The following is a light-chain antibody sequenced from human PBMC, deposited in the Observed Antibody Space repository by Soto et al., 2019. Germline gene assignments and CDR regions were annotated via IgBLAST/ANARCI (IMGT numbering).Light chain of an antibody. Sequence: QSVLTQPASMSGSPGQSITISCAGTSNDVCAYNYVSWYQHHPGQAPKLMIYEVTNRPSGVSPRFSGSKSGNTASLTISGLQAEEEADYYCYSYTTTNTWLFGGGTKVTVL. CDR3: YSYTTTNTWL. J-gene: IGLJ2*01. V-gene: IGLV2-14*01. CDR1: SNDVCAYNY. CDR2: EVT.